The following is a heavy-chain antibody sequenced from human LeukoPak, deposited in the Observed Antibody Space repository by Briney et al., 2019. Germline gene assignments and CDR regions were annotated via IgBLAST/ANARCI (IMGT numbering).Heavy chain of an antibody. V-gene: IGHV3-43*01. CDR3: VMSHYYYGMDV. J-gene: IGHJ6*02. CDR1: GFTFDDYT. CDR2: ISWDGGCT. Sequence: LGGSLRLSCAASGFTFDDYTMHWVRQAPGKGLEWVSLISWDGGCTYYADSVKGRFTISRDNSKNSLYLQMNSLRTEDTALYYCVMSHYYYGMDVWGQGTTVTVSS.